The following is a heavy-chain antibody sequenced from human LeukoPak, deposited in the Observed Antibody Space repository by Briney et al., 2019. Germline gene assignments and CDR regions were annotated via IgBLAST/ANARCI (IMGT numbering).Heavy chain of an antibody. J-gene: IGHJ4*02. V-gene: IGHV3-21*01. D-gene: IGHD5-18*01. CDR3: ARVLGGYSYGFDY. CDR2: ISSSSTYI. CDR1: GFTLSSYW. Sequence: PGGSLRLSCAASGFTLSSYWMHWVRQAPGKGLEWVSSISSSSTYIYYADSMKGRFTISRDNAKNSLYLQMNSLRAEDTAVYYCARVLGGYSYGFDYWGQGTLVTVSS.